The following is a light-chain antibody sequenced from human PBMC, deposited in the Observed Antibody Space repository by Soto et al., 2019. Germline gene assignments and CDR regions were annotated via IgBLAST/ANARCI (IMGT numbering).Light chain of an antibody. Sequence: EIVMTQSPDTLSVSPGARAPLTCRAGQGVTTNFAWYQQKSGQSPRLLIYDVSIRATGVPARFSATGSETDFTLTISGLQSGDSAVYFCQQYNNWPFSFGQGTRLEIK. CDR1: QGVTTN. CDR2: DVS. J-gene: IGKJ5*01. V-gene: IGKV3-15*01. CDR3: QQYNNWPFS.